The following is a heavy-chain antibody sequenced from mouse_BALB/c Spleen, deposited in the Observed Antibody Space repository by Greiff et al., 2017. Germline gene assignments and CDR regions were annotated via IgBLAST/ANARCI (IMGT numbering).Heavy chain of an antibody. Sequence: DVMLVESGGGLVQPGGSLKLSCAASGFTFSSYTMSWVRQTPEKRLEWVAYISNGGGSTYYPDTVKGRFTISRDNAKNTLYLQMSSLKSEDTAMYYCARQVYYYGSDGYFDVWGAGTTVTVSS. D-gene: IGHD1-1*01. CDR2: ISNGGGST. J-gene: IGHJ1*01. CDR1: GFTFSSYT. V-gene: IGHV5-12-2*01. CDR3: ARQVYYYGSDGYFDV.